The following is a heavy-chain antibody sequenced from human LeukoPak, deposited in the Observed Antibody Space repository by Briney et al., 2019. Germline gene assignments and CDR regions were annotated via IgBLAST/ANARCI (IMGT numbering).Heavy chain of an antibody. D-gene: IGHD4-23*01. CDR3: AGDYGGYYYGMDV. CDR2: IWYDGSNK. V-gene: IGHV3-33*01. J-gene: IGHJ6*02. Sequence: GGSLRLSCAASGFTFSSYGMHWVRQAPGKGLEWVAVIWYDGSNKCYADSVKGRFTISRDNSKNTLYLQMNSLRAEDTAVYYCAGDYGGYYYGMDVWGQGTTVTVSS. CDR1: GFTFSSYG.